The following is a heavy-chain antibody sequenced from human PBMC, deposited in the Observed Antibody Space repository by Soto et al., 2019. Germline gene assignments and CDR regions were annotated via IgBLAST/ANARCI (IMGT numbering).Heavy chain of an antibody. V-gene: IGHV1-18*04. CDR2: ISAYNGNT. CDR1: GYTFTSYC. CDR3: ARWAVVVPAAPWDFRYYYYYGMDV. D-gene: IGHD2-2*01. J-gene: IGHJ6*02. Sequence: GASVNVSCKSSGYTFTSYCISWVRQAPGQGLECMGWISAYNGNTNYAQKLQGRVTMTTDTSTSTAYMELRSLRSDDTAVYYCARWAVVVPAAPWDFRYYYYYGMDVWGQGTTVTVSS.